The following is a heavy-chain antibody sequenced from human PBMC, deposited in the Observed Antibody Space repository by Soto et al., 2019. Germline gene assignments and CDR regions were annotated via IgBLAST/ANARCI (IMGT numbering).Heavy chain of an antibody. Sequence: QVQLVESGGGLVKPGGSLRLSCEASGITFSDHYMTWIRQAPGKGLEWISYISGTAGTIYYADSVKGRFTISRDSAKNSLFLQLTSLTAEDTAVYYCARAPYYGSGTYYYYALDVWGQGTTVTVSS. CDR2: ISGTAGTI. J-gene: IGHJ6*02. D-gene: IGHD3-10*01. V-gene: IGHV3-11*01. CDR3: ARAPYYGSGTYYYYALDV. CDR1: GITFSDHY.